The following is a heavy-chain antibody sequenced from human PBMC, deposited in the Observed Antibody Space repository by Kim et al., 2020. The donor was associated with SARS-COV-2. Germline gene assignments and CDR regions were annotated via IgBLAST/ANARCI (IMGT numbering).Heavy chain of an antibody. Sequence: GGSLRLSCAASGFTFSSYNMNWVRQAPGKGLEWVSYISSGGGDIYYSDSVKGRFTISRDNDKNSLYLQMNSVRDEDTAVYYCARVPLESAGTCFDYWGQGTLVTVSS. V-gene: IGHV3-48*02. CDR1: GFTFSSYN. CDR2: ISSGGGDI. D-gene: IGHD6-13*01. CDR3: ARVPLESAGTCFDY. J-gene: IGHJ4*02.